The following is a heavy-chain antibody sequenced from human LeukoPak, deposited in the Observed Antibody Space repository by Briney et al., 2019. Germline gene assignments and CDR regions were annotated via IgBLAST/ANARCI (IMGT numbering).Heavy chain of an antibody. CDR3: ARLGYYGSGSLVDYFDY. CDR2: INHSGST. D-gene: IGHD3-10*01. J-gene: IGHJ4*02. CDR1: GGSFSGYY. Sequence: PSETLSLTCAVYGGSFSGYYWSWIRQPPGKGLEWIGEINHSGSTNYNPSLKSRVTISVDTSKNQFSLKLSSVTAADTAVYYCARLGYYGSGSLVDYFDYWGQGTRVTVSS. V-gene: IGHV4-34*01.